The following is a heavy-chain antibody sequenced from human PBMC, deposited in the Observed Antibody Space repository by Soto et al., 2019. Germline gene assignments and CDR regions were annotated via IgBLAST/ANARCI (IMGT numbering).Heavy chain of an antibody. Sequence: EVQLLESGGGLVQPGGSLRLSCAASGFTFSSYAMSWVRQAPGKGLEWVSAISGSGGSTYYADSVKGRFTISRDNSKNTLYLQMNSLSAEYTAVSYCAKRRGYSYCYVFDSWGQGTLVTVSS. D-gene: IGHD5-18*01. V-gene: IGHV3-23*01. J-gene: IGHJ4*02. CDR2: ISGSGGST. CDR3: AKRRGYSYCYVFDS. CDR1: GFTFSSYA.